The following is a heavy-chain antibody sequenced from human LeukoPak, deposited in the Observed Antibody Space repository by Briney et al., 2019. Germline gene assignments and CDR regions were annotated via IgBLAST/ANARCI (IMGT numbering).Heavy chain of an antibody. Sequence: GASVKVSCKASGGTFSSYAISWVRQAPGQGLEWMGGIIPIFGTANYAQKFQGRVTITADESTSTAYMELSSLRSEDTAVYYCARGRSRTIFTYYYYGMDVWGQGTTVTVSS. CDR2: IIPIFGTA. J-gene: IGHJ6*02. D-gene: IGHD3-3*01. V-gene: IGHV1-69*13. CDR3: ARGRSRTIFTYYYYGMDV. CDR1: GGTFSSYA.